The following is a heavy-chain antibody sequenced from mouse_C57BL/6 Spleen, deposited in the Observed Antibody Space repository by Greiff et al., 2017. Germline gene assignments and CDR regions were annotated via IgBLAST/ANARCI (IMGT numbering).Heavy chain of an antibody. CDR2: IRSKSNNYAT. Sequence: EVQLVESGGGLVQPKGSLKLSCAASGFSFNTYAMNWVRQAPGKGLEWVARIRSKSNNYATYYADSVKDRFTISRDDSESMLYLQMNNLKTEDTAVYYCVRPNSNSWFAYWGQGTLVTVSA. J-gene: IGHJ3*01. D-gene: IGHD2-5*01. CDR3: VRPNSNSWFAY. V-gene: IGHV10-1*01. CDR1: GFSFNTYA.